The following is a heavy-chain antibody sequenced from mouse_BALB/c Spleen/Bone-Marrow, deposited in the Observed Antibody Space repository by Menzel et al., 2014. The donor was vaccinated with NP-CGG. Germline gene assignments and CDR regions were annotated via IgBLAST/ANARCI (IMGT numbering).Heavy chain of an antibody. J-gene: IGHJ3*01. CDR1: GFSLXNYG. CDR2: IWRGGTT. Sequence: VQLQESGPSLVQPSQSLSITCTVSGFSLXNYGIYWVRQSPGKGLEWLGVIWRGGTTDYNAAFMSRLSITKDNSKSQVFFKMNSLQADDTAIYYCAKGHYGSSPFAYWGQGTLVTVSA. V-gene: IGHV2-5-1*01. D-gene: IGHD1-1*01. CDR3: AKGHYGSSPFAY.